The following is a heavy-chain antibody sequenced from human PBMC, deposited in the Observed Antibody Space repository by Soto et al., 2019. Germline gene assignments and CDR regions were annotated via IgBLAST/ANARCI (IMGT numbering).Heavy chain of an antibody. CDR2: ISEDGTRT. V-gene: IGHV3-23*01. CDR3: AKSGPSYFEY. Sequence: GGSLRLSCAASGFTFSSFGMNWVRQAPGKGLEWVSTISEDGTRTYYADSVKGRFTISRDNSRNTLFLQMNSLRAEGTADTAVYHCAKSGPSYFEYWGQGTLVTVSS. CDR1: GFTFSSFG. J-gene: IGHJ4*02. D-gene: IGHD6-25*01.